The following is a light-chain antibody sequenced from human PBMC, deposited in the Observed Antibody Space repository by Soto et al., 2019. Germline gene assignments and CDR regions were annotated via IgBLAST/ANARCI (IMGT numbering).Light chain of an antibody. V-gene: IGKV1D-8*03. CDR2: GAS. CDR1: QGISSY. J-gene: IGKJ1*01. Sequence: VIWMTQSPSLLSASTGDRVTIGCRMSQGISSYLAWYQQKPGKAPELLIYGASTLQSGVPTRFNGSASGKDFTLSISCLQSEDFATYYCQQTFSTLGRTFGQGTKLDI. CDR3: QQTFSTLGRT.